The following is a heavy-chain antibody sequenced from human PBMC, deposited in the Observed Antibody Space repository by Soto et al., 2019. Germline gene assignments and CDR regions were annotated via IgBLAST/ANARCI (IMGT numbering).Heavy chain of an antibody. J-gene: IGHJ4*02. CDR1: GYAFTTYG. CDR3: ARGRYGDY. D-gene: IGHD1-1*01. CDR2: SSAHNGNT. V-gene: IGHV1-18*01. Sequence: QVHLVQSGAEVKKPGASVKVSCQGSGYAFTTYGITWVRQAPGQGLEWMGWSSAHNGNTNYAQKLQGRVTVTSDTSTSTAYMELRSLRYDDTAVYYCARGRYGDYWGQGALVTVSS.